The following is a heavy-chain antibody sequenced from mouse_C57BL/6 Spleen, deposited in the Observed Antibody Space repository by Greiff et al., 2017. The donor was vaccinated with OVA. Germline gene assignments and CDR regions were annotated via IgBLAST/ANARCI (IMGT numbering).Heavy chain of an antibody. CDR2: INPYNGGT. V-gene: IGHV1-19*01. J-gene: IGHJ2*01. CDR3: ARSDLAHYFDY. Sequence: EVQLQQSGPVLVKPGASVKMSCKASGYTFTDYYMNWVKQSHGKSLEWIGVINPYNGGTSYNQKFKGKATLTVDKSSSTAYMELNSLTSEDSAVYYCARSDLAHYFDYWGQGTTLTVSS. D-gene: IGHD1-3*01. CDR1: GYTFTDYY.